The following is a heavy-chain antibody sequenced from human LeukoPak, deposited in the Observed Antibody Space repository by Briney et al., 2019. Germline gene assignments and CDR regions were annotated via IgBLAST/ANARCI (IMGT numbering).Heavy chain of an antibody. CDR3: ARDRPTGASRIFIVQ. CDR2: MSSGSRYI. CDR1: GFTFTTDA. Sequence: GGSLRLSCTASGFTFTTDAMTWVRQAPGTGLEWISSMSSGSRYIYYADSVRGRFTISRDNTRNSLYLAMNNLRAEDTAIYYCARDRPTGASRIFIVQWGQGTPVTVSS. D-gene: IGHD1-26*01. J-gene: IGHJ4*02. V-gene: IGHV3-21*06.